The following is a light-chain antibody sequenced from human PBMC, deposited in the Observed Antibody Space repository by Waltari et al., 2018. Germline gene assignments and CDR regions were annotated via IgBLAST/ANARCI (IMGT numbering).Light chain of an antibody. Sequence: DIQMTQSPSTLSASVGDRVTITCRASQSISSWLAWYQQKPWKAPKLLIYKASSLESGVPSRFSGSGSGTEFTLTISSLQPDDFATYYCQQYNSYSRTFGQGTKVEIK. CDR3: QQYNSYSRT. V-gene: IGKV1-5*03. J-gene: IGKJ1*01. CDR1: QSISSW. CDR2: KAS.